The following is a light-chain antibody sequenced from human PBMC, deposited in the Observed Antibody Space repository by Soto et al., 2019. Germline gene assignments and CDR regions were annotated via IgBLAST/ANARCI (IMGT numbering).Light chain of an antibody. Sequence: QSVLTQPPSASGTPGQRVTISCSGSSSNIGSNYVYWYQQVPGTAPRLLIYKNSQRPSGVPDRFSGSKSGTSASLAVSGLRSDDEADYYCSAWDNSLSAWVFGGGTKLTVL. CDR2: KNS. J-gene: IGLJ3*02. CDR3: SAWDNSLSAWV. V-gene: IGLV1-47*01. CDR1: SSNIGSNY.